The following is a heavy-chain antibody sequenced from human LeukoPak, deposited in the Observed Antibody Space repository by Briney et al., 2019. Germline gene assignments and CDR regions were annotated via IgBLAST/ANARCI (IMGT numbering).Heavy chain of an antibody. D-gene: IGHD6-6*01. CDR1: GYTFTDYY. V-gene: IGHV1-69-2*01. Sequence: ASVKVSCKVSGYTFTDYYMHWVQQAPGKGLEWMGLVDPEDGETIYAEKFQGRVTITADTSTDTAYMELSSLRSEDTAVYYCATDSGAARPYYYYCYMDVWGKGTTVTVSS. CDR3: ATDSGAARPYYYYCYMDV. CDR2: VDPEDGET. J-gene: IGHJ6*03.